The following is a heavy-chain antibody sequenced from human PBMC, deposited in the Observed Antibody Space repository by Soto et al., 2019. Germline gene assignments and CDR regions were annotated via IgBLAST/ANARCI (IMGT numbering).Heavy chain of an antibody. CDR3: ARDEECSSTSCYPDY. CDR1: GYTFTSYG. D-gene: IGHD2-2*01. Sequence: QVQLVQSGAEVKKPGASVKDSCKASGYTFTSYGISWVRQAPGQGLEWTGWISAYNGNTNYAQKLQGRVTMTTDTSTSTAYMELRSLRSDDTAVYYCARDEECSSTSCYPDYWGQGTLVTVSS. V-gene: IGHV1-18*01. CDR2: ISAYNGNT. J-gene: IGHJ4*02.